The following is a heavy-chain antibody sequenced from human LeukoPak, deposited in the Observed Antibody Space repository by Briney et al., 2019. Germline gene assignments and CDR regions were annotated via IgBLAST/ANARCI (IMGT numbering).Heavy chain of an antibody. Sequence: GGSLRLSCAASGFTFDDYAMHWVRQAPGKGLEWVSGISWNSGSIGYADSVKGRFTISRDNAKNSLYLQMNSLRAEDTAVYYCAKVYSNYVYWFDPWGQGTLVTVSS. CDR2: ISWNSGSI. CDR3: AKVYSNYVYWFDP. V-gene: IGHV3-9*01. J-gene: IGHJ5*02. D-gene: IGHD4-11*01. CDR1: GFTFDDYA.